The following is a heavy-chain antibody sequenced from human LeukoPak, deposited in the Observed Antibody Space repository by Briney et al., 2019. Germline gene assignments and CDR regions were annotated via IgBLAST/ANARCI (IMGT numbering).Heavy chain of an antibody. J-gene: IGHJ6*02. CDR2: ISSSSKYI. CDR3: ARDGYYGSGSSENHYYYYYGMDV. Sequence: PGGSLRLSCADSGFTFRSYSMNWVRQAPGKGLEWVSSISSSSKYIYYADSVKGRFTISRDNAKNSLYLQMNSLRAEDTAVYYCARDGYYGSGSSENHYYYYYGMDVWGQGTTVTVYS. CDR1: GFTFRSYS. V-gene: IGHV3-21*04. D-gene: IGHD3-10*01.